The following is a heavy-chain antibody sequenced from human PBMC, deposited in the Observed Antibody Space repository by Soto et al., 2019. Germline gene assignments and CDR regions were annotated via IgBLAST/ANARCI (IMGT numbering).Heavy chain of an antibody. CDR3: ARDRYYDSSGYYQDSGFQDY. CDR2: INPSGGST. D-gene: IGHD3-22*01. J-gene: IGHJ4*02. V-gene: IGHV1-46*01. CDR1: GYTFTSYY. Sequence: ASVKVSCKASGYTFTSYYMHWVRQAPGQGLEWMGIINPSGGSTSYAQKFQGRVTMTRDTSTSTVYMELSSLRSEDTAVYYRARDRYYDSSGYYQDSGFQDYWGQGTLVTVSS.